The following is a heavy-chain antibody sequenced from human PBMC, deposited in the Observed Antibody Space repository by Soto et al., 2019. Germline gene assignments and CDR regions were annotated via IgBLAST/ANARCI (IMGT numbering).Heavy chain of an antibody. CDR2: IYPGDSDT. CDR3: ARLQQDTLEGAFDI. CDR1: GYSFTSYW. J-gene: IGHJ3*02. D-gene: IGHD2-15*01. V-gene: IGHV5-51*01. Sequence: GEPMKISCKGSGYSFTSYWIGWVRQMPGKGLEWMGIIYPGDSDTRYSPSFQGQVTISADKSISTAYLQWSSLKASDTAMYYCARLQQDTLEGAFDIWGQGTMVTVSS.